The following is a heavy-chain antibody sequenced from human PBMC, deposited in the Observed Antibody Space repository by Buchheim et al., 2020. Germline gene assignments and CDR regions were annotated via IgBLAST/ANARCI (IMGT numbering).Heavy chain of an antibody. CDR1: GYSFTDYW. Sequence: EVQLVQSGAEVKKPGESLKISCKGSGYSFTDYWIGWVRQMPGKGLEWMALIYPRDSDIRYSPSFQGQVTISADKSISSAYLQWGSLKASDTAMYYCVRGSGYCSSTRCYLFDYWGQGSL. J-gene: IGHJ4*02. D-gene: IGHD2-2*01. CDR3: VRGSGYCSSTRCYLFDY. V-gene: IGHV5-51*01. CDR2: IYPRDSDI.